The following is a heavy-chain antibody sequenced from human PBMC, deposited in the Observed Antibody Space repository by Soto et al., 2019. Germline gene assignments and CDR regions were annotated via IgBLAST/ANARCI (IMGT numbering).Heavy chain of an antibody. CDR1: GDTITSFS. Sequence: QVQLQESGPGLVKPSETLSLTCTVSGDTITSFSWNWIRQSAGKGLEWIGRISTTGNTHYNPSLESRVTMSLDTSKNQFSLKLTSVTAADTAVYHCEGESGENWSYEAYWGQGTLVTVSS. CDR2: ISTTGNT. CDR3: EGESGENWSYEAY. V-gene: IGHV4-4*07. J-gene: IGHJ4*02. D-gene: IGHD1-7*01.